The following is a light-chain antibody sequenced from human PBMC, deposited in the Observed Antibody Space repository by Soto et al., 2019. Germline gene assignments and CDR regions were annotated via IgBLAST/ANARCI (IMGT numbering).Light chain of an antibody. J-gene: IGKJ3*01. CDR1: QSVTNNY. CDR3: QQYRSSFT. V-gene: IGKV3-20*01. Sequence: EIVLTQSPGTLSLSPGERATLSCRASQSVTNNYLAWYRQKPGQAPRLLIYAASSRAAGTPDRFSGSGSGTDFTLTISRLDPEDFAVYYCQQYRSSFTFGPGTKVDIK. CDR2: AAS.